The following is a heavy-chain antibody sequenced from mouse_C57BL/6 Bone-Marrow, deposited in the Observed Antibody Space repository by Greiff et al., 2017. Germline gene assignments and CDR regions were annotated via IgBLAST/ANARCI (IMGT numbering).Heavy chain of an antibody. CDR3: AREDYGSSSAMDY. V-gene: IGHV1-55*01. D-gene: IGHD1-1*01. CDR1: GYTFTSYW. J-gene: IGHJ4*01. CDR2: IYPGSGST. Sequence: QVQLQQPGAELVKPGASVKMSCKASGYTFTSYWITWVKQRPGQGLEWIGDIYPGSGSTNYNEKFKSKATLTVDTSSSTAYMQLSSLTSEDSAVYYCAREDYGSSSAMDYWGQGTSVTVSS.